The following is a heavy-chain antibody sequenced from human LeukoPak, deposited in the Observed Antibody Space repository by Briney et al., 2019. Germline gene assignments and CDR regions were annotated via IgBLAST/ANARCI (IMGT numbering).Heavy chain of an antibody. D-gene: IGHD3-3*02. CDR3: ARDLRPSTSDY. J-gene: IGHJ4*02. CDR1: VYTYPRYG. V-gene: IGHV1-18*01. Sequence: GASEDVLCRVSVYTYPRYGIIWVRQPPGQGFEGMVWINTYNGNTNYAQKPQCRLTMTTNTTTSTAYMELRSLRSDETAGYYCARDLRPSTSDYSRQGTLVTVSS. CDR2: INTYNGNT.